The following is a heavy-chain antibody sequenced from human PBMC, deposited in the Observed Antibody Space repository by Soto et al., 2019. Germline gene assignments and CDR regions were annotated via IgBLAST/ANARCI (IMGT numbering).Heavy chain of an antibody. D-gene: IGHD3-10*01. CDR2: IIPIFGTA. J-gene: IGHJ4*02. CDR3: AREPIVDYGSGSYSDY. CDR1: GGTFSSYA. V-gene: IGHV1-69*13. Sequence: EASVKVSCKASGGTFSSYAISWVRQAPGQGLEWMGGIIPIFGTANYAQKFQGRVTITADESTSTAYMELSSLRSEDTAVYYCAREPIVDYGSGSYSDYWGQGTLVTVSS.